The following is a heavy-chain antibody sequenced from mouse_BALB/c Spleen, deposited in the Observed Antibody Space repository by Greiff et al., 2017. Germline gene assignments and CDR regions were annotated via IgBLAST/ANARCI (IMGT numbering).Heavy chain of an antibody. J-gene: IGHJ4*01. D-gene: IGHD2-14*01. CDR3: ARSLRYLYAMDY. CDR2: INPYNGGT. V-gene: IGHV1-18*01. Sequence: EVKLVESGPELVKPGASVKIPCKASGYTFTDYKMDWVKQSHGKSLEWIGDINPYNGGTIYNQKFKGKATLTVDKSSSTAYMELRSLTSEDTAVYYCARSLRYLYAMDYWGQGTSVTVSS. CDR1: GYTFTDYK.